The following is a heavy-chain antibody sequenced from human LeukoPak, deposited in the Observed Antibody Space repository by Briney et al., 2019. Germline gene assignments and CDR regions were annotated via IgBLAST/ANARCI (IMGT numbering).Heavy chain of an antibody. CDR2: LSPRDGET. CDR3: ATGAMVYDY. J-gene: IGHJ4*02. D-gene: IGHD3-10*01. CDR1: GSTLTKIS. V-gene: IGHV1-24*01. Sequence: GASVKVSCTVSGSTLTKISIDWVRQAPGKGLEWMGSLSPRDGETSHAQKFQGRFNMTAETSTDTAYMEMSSLDSGDTAVYYCATGAMVYDYWGQGTLVIVSS.